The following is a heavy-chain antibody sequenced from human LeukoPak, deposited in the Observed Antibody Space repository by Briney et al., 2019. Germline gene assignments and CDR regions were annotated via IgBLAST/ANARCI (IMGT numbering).Heavy chain of an antibody. CDR3: ARDLGYGALDP. Sequence: GGSLRLSCAASEFTFSSYGMNWVRQAPGKGLEWVSYISSSGTSIYYADSVKGRFTISRDNAENSLYLQMNTLRAEDTAVYYCARDLGYGALDPWGQGTLVTVSS. J-gene: IGHJ5*02. CDR2: ISSSGTSI. D-gene: IGHD4-17*01. V-gene: IGHV3-48*04. CDR1: EFTFSSYG.